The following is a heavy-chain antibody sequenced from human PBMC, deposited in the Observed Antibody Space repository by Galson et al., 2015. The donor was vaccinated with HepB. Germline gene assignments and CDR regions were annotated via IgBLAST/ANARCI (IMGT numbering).Heavy chain of an antibody. CDR3: ANPPYSGSYRSPLAFDI. CDR1: GFTFSSYA. Sequence: SLRLSCAASGFTFSSYAMSWVRQAPGKGLEWVSAISGSGGSTYYADSVKGRFTISRDNSKNTLYLQMNSLRAEDTAVYYCANPPYSGSYRSPLAFDIWGQGTMVTVSS. D-gene: IGHD1-26*01. V-gene: IGHV3-23*01. J-gene: IGHJ3*02. CDR2: ISGSGGST.